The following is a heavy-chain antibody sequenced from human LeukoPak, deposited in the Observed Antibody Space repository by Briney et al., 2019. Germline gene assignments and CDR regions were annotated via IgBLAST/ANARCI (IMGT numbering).Heavy chain of an antibody. CDR1: GFTFSSYA. V-gene: IGHV3-23*01. J-gene: IGHJ4*02. CDR2: ISGSGGST. CDR3: ARDPGYYYDSSGYYDY. Sequence: GGSLRLSCAASGFTFSSYAMNWVRQAPGKGLEWVSTISGSGGSTYYADSVKGRFTISRDNSKNTLYLQMNSLRAEDTAVYYCARDPGYYYDSSGYYDYWGQGTLVTVSS. D-gene: IGHD3-22*01.